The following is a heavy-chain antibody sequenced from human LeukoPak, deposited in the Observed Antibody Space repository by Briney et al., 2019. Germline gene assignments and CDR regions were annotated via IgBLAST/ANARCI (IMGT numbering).Heavy chain of an antibody. CDR3: ARGRGWFDP. CDR2: IHYSGTT. CDR1: GGSISSYY. J-gene: IGHJ5*02. V-gene: IGHV4-59*01. Sequence: SETLSLTCTVSGGSISSYYWGWLRQPPGKGLEWIGYIHYSGTTNYNPSLKSRVTISVDTSRNQFSLILSSLTAADTAVYYCARGRGWFDPWGQGTLVTVSS.